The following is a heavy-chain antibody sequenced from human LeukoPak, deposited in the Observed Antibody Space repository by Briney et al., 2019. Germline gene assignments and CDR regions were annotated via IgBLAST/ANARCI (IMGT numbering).Heavy chain of an antibody. CDR1: GGTFSSYA. D-gene: IGHD6-6*01. V-gene: IGHV1-69*13. Sequence: ASVKVSCKASGGTFSSYAISWVRQAPGQGLEWMGGIIPIFGTANYAQKFQGRVTITADEPTSTAYMELGSLRSEDTAVYYCALQLVIDYYYYMDVWGKGTTVTVSS. CDR3: ALQLVIDYYYYMDV. CDR2: IIPIFGTA. J-gene: IGHJ6*03.